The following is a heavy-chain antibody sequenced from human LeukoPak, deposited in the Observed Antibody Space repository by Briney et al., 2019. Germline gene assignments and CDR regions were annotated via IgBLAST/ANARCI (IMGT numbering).Heavy chain of an antibody. CDR3: ARDTMVRGRVSDMDV. CDR2: INPNSGGT. D-gene: IGHD3-10*01. V-gene: IGHV1-2*02. J-gene: IGHJ6*03. Sequence: ASVKVSCKASVYTFTGYYMHWVRQAPGQGLEWMGWINPNSGGTNYAQKFQGRVTMTRDTSISTAYMELSRLRSDDTAVYYCARDTMVRGRVSDMDVWGKGTTVTVSS. CDR1: VYTFTGYY.